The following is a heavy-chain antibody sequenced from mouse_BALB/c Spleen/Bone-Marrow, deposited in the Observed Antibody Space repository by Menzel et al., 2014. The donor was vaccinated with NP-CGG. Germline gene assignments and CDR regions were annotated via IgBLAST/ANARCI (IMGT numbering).Heavy chain of an antibody. CDR3: ARGGISVDY. V-gene: IGHV1-80*01. CDR1: GYVFSTYW. J-gene: IGHJ2*01. Sequence: QVQLKQSGAELVRPGSSVKISCESSGYVFSTYWINWVKQRPGQGLEWIGQIYPGDGDTDYSGKFKDKATLTADKSSNTAYMQLSSLTSEDSAVYFCARGGISVDYWGQGTTLTVSS. CDR2: IYPGDGDT.